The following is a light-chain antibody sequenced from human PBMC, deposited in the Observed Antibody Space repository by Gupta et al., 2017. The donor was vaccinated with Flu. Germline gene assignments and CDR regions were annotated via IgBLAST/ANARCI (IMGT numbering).Light chain of an antibody. CDR2: SAS. J-gene: IGKJ4*01. CDR1: RGISNA. V-gene: IGKV1-27*01. Sequence: PSCLSASVGDRITSTCRASRGISNAIDWYQQKPGKAPKLLIYSASTGKLRVPSRFSGSGSGTDFTLSIIRRQPDAIANYYCQNDYGAANTFGGGTKVEIK. CDR3: QNDYGAANT.